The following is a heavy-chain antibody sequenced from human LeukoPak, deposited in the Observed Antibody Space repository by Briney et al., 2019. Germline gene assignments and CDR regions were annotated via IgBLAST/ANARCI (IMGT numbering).Heavy chain of an antibody. Sequence: GRSLRLSCAASGFTFSSYAMHWVRQAPGKGLEWAAVISYDGSNKYYADSVKGRFTISRDNSKNTLYLQMNSLRAEDTAVYYCARSEPGIAVADPFDYWGQGTLVTVSS. J-gene: IGHJ4*02. CDR2: ISYDGSNK. V-gene: IGHV3-30*04. CDR3: ARSEPGIAVADPFDY. D-gene: IGHD6-19*01. CDR1: GFTFSSYA.